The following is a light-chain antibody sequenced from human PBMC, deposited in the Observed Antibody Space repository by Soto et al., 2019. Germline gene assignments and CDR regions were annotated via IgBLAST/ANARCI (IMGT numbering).Light chain of an antibody. Sequence: DIVMTQSSFPLPVTPGESASISCRSSQSLLQSNGNNYLDWYVQKPGQSPQLLIYSGSHRASGVPDRFSGSGSGTDFTLKISRVEAEDVAVYYCMQAQETPWTFGQGTKVEIK. CDR2: SGS. CDR3: MQAQETPWT. J-gene: IGKJ1*01. CDR1: QSLLQSNGNNY. V-gene: IGKV2-28*01.